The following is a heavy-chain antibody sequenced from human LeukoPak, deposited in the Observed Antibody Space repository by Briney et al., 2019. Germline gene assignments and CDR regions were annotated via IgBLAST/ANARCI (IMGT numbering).Heavy chain of an antibody. CDR3: ARASGWVDY. Sequence: ASETLSLTCTVSGGSISSSSYYWGWIRQPPGKGLEWIGEINHSGSTNYNPSLKSRVTISVDTSKNQFSLKLSSVTAADTAVYYCARASGWVDYWGRGTLVTVSS. D-gene: IGHD6-19*01. CDR1: GGSISSSSYY. J-gene: IGHJ4*02. CDR2: INHSGST. V-gene: IGHV4-39*07.